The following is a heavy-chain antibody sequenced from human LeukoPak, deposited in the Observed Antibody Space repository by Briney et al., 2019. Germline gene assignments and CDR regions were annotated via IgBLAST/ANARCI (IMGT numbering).Heavy chain of an antibody. V-gene: IGHV5-51*01. CDR2: IYPGDSDT. CDR3: ARPGWFRAFDI. D-gene: IGHD2-15*01. J-gene: IGHJ3*02. CDR1: GYSFTSYW. Sequence: GGSLRLSCKGSGYSFTSYWIGWVRQMPGKGLEWMGTIYPGDSDTRYSPSFQGQVTISADKSISTAYLQWSSLKASDTAMYYCARPGWFRAFDIWGQGTMVTVSS.